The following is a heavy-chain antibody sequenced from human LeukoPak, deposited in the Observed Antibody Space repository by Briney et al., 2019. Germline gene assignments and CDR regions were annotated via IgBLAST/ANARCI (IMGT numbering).Heavy chain of an antibody. CDR3: AKPIVVVPAAIAGSDY. D-gene: IGHD2-2*02. Sequence: GGSLRLSCAASGFTFSSYWMSWVRQAPGKGLEWVSAISGSGGSTYYADSVKGRFTISRDNSKNTLYLQMNSLRAEDTAVYYCAKPIVVVPAAIAGSDYWGQGTLVTVSS. J-gene: IGHJ4*02. CDR1: GFTFSSYW. CDR2: ISGSGGST. V-gene: IGHV3-23*01.